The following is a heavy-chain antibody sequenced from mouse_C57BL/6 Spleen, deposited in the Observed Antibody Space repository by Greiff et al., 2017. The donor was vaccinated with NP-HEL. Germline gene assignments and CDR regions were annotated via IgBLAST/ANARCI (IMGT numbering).Heavy chain of an antibody. CDR2: ISRGGSYT. Sequence: DVMLVESGGDLVKPGGSLKLSCAASGFTFSSYGMSWVRQTPDKRLEWVATISRGGSYTYYPDSVKGRFTITRDNAQNTPYLQMRSLKSEDTAMYYCARQPVLYYDYDGPFAYWGQGTTLTVSS. J-gene: IGHJ2*01. V-gene: IGHV5-6*02. CDR1: GFTFSSYG. CDR3: ARQPVLYYDYDGPFAY. D-gene: IGHD2-4*01.